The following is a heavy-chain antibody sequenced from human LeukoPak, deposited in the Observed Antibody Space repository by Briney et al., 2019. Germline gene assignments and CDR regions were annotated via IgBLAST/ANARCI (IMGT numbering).Heavy chain of an antibody. CDR1: GGSISSSSYY. CDR3: ARDIKVAAAGTEYFQH. J-gene: IGHJ1*01. D-gene: IGHD6-13*01. CDR2: IYYSGST. Sequence: PSETLSLTCTVSGGSISSSSYYWGWIRQPPGKGLEWIGSIYYSGSTYYNPSLKSRVTISVATSKNQFSLKLSSVTAADTAVYYCARDIKVAAAGTEYFQHWGQGTLVTVSS. V-gene: IGHV4-39*02.